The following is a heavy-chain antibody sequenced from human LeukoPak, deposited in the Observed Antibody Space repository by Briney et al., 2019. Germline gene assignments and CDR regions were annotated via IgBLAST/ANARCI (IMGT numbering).Heavy chain of an antibody. CDR2: IYHSGTT. CDR3: ARDSLYGVVDY. V-gene: IGHV4-28*03. CDR1: GYSISSSSW. Sequence: SETLSLTCAVSGYSISSSSWWGRIRQPPGKGLEWIAYIYHSGTTYYNPSLQSRVTMSVDTSKNQFSLKLSSVTAVDTAVYYCARDSLYGVVDYWGQGTLVTVSS. D-gene: IGHD4-17*01. J-gene: IGHJ4*02.